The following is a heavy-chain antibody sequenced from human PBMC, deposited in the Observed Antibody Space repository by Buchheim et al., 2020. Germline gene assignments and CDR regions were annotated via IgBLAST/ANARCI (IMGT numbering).Heavy chain of an antibody. CDR2: IYYSGNT. CDR3: ASSDITIFGVVIPDWFHP. J-gene: IGHJ5*02. D-gene: IGHD3-3*01. V-gene: IGHV4-39*01. CDR1: GGSISSSGYY. Sequence: QLQLQESGPGLVKPSETLSLTCTVSGGSISSSGYYWGWIRQPPGKGLQWIGSIYYSGNTYYNPSLKSRVTMSVDTSKNQFSLKLSSVTAADTAVYHCASSDITIFGVVIPDWFHPWGQGTL.